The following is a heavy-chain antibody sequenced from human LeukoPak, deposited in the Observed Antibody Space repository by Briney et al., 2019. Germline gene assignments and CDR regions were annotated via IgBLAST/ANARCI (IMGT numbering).Heavy chain of an antibody. V-gene: IGHV3-23*01. J-gene: IGHJ4*02. Sequence: GGSLRLSCAASGFTFSTYAMTWVRQAPGKGLEWVSAISGSGGSTYYADSVKGRFTISRDNSKNTLYLQMNNLRAEDTAIYYCAKDSSGWDVFDYWGQGTLVTVSS. CDR2: ISGSGGST. CDR1: GFTFSTYA. D-gene: IGHD6-19*01. CDR3: AKDSSGWDVFDY.